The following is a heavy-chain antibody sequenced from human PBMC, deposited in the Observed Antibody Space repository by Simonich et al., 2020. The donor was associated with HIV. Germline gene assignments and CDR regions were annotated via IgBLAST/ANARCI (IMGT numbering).Heavy chain of an antibody. J-gene: IGHJ4*02. CDR1: GGSFSGYY. V-gene: IGHV4-34*01. D-gene: IGHD5-12*01. CDR3: ARRTGYDLDY. Sequence: QVHLQLWGAGLLKPSETRSLTCAVYGGSFSGYYWTWIRQPTGKGLEWIGEINHRGSTDYNPSLKSRVTISVDTSKHQFSLKLSSVTAADTAVYYCARRTGYDLDYWGQGTLVTVSS. CDR2: INHRGST.